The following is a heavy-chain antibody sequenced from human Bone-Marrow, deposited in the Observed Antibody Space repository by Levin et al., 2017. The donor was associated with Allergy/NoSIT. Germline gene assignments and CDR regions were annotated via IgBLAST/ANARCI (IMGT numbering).Heavy chain of an antibody. CDR2: ISGSGGST. Sequence: GESLKISCAASGFTFSSYAMSWVRQAPGKGLEWVSAISGSGGSTYYADSVKGRFTISRDNSKNTLYLQMNSLRAEDTAVYYCAKDIESLRLRGEFDYWGQGTLVTVSS. J-gene: IGHJ4*02. D-gene: IGHD3-3*01. V-gene: IGHV3-23*01. CDR3: AKDIESLRLRGEFDY. CDR1: GFTFSSYA.